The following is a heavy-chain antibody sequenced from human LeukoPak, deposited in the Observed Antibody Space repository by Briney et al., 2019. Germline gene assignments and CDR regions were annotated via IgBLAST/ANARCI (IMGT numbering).Heavy chain of an antibody. D-gene: IGHD2/OR15-2a*01. J-gene: IGHJ4*02. CDR2: ISSSSSYI. CDR3: ARSRALYGFDY. CDR1: GFTFSSYS. Sequence: GGSLRLSCAASGFTFSSYSMNWVRQAPGKGLEWVSSISSSSSYIYYADSVKGRFTISRDNAKNSLYLQMNRLRAEDTAVYYCARSRALYGFDYWGQGTLVTVSS. V-gene: IGHV3-21*01.